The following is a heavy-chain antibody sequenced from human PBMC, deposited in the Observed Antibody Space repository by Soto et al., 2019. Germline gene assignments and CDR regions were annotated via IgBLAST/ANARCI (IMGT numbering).Heavy chain of an antibody. CDR2: INPNSGGT. CDR1: GYTFTGYY. CDR3: ARDLGYSSGGDAFDI. V-gene: IGHV1-2*02. Sequence: GASVKVSCKASGYTFTGYYMHWLRQAPGQGLEWMGWINPNSGGTNYAQKFQGRVTMTRDTSISTAYMELSRLRSDDTAVYYCARDLGYSSGGDAFDIWGQGTMVTVSS. D-gene: IGHD6-19*01. J-gene: IGHJ3*02.